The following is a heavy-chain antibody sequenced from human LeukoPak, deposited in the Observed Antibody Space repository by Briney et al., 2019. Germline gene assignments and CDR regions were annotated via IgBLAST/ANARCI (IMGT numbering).Heavy chain of an antibody. CDR2: IKQDGSEK. CDR3: ARDDCSSISCYHNWFDP. J-gene: IGHJ5*02. CDR1: GFTFISYW. D-gene: IGHD2-2*01. V-gene: IGHV3-7*01. Sequence: GGSLRLSCAASGFTFISYWISWVRQDPRKGLEWLANIKQDGSEKYYMESGKGRFTISRDNAKNSLYLQMNSLRAEGTAVYYSARDDCSSISCYHNWFDPWGQGTLVTVSS.